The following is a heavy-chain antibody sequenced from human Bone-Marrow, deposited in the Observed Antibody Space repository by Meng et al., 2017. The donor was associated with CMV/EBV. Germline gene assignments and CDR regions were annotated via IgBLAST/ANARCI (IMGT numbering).Heavy chain of an antibody. CDR3: ARDLWVPAAIPNYYYYYGMDV. CDR1: GGSISSYY. D-gene: IGHD2-2*02. J-gene: IGHJ6*02. Sequence: GSLRLSCTVSGGSISSYYWSWIRQPPGKGLEWIGYIYYSGSTNYNPSLKSRVTISVDTSKNQFSLKLSSVTAADTAVYYCARDLWVPAAIPNYYYYYGMDVWGQANTVTFSS. V-gene: IGHV4-59*01. CDR2: IYYSGST.